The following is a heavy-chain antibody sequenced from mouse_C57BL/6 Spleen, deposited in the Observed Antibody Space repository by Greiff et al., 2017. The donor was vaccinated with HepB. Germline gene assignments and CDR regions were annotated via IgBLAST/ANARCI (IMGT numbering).Heavy chain of an antibody. CDR2: IDPSDSYT. J-gene: IGHJ2*01. Sequence: VQLQQSGAELVMPGASVKLSCKASGYTFTSYWMHWVKQRPGQGLEWIGEIDPSDSYTNYNQKFKGKSTLTVDKSSSTAYMQLSSLTSEDSAVYDCARLGGRYFDYWGQGTTLTVSS. V-gene: IGHV1-69*01. CDR3: ARLGGRYFDY. D-gene: IGHD4-1*01. CDR1: GYTFTSYW.